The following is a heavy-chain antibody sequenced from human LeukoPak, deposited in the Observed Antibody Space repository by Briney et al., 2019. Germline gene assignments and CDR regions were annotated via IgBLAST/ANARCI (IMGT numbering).Heavy chain of an antibody. V-gene: IGHV3-48*02. J-gene: IGHJ6*02. D-gene: IGHD6-13*01. Sequence: PGGSLRLSCAASGFTFSSYSMNWVRQAPGKGLEWVSYISSSSSTIYYADSVKGRFTISRDNAKNSLYLQMNSLRDEDTAVYYCAREHTLGYSSSWYDRHYYYGMDVWGQGTTVTVSS. CDR2: ISSSSSTI. CDR3: AREHTLGYSSSWYDRHYYYGMDV. CDR1: GFTFSSYS.